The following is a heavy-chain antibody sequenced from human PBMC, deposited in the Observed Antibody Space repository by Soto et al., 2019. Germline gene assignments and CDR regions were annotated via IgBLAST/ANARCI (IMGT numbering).Heavy chain of an antibody. CDR1: GFTFSSYW. CDR3: ARDHGSGWPYYFDY. CDR2: INSDGSST. Sequence: GESLKISCAASGFTFSSYWMHWVRQAPGKGLVWVSRINSDGSSTSYADSVKGRFTISRDNAKNTLYLQMNSLRAEDTAVYYCARDHGSGWPYYFDYWGQGTLVTVSS. J-gene: IGHJ4*02. V-gene: IGHV3-74*01. D-gene: IGHD6-19*01.